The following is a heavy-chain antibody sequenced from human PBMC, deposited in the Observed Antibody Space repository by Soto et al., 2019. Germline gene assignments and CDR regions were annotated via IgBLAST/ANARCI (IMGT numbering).Heavy chain of an antibody. CDR1: GFTFSSYW. Sequence: EVQLVESGGGLVQPGGSLRLSCAASGFTFSSYWMHWVRQAPGKGLVWVSRINSDGSSTSYADSVKGRFTISRDNAKNTLYLQMNRLRAEDTAVYYCARGGYDYDHYGMDVWGQGTTVTVSS. D-gene: IGHD5-12*01. CDR3: ARGGYDYDHYGMDV. V-gene: IGHV3-74*01. J-gene: IGHJ6*02. CDR2: INSDGSST.